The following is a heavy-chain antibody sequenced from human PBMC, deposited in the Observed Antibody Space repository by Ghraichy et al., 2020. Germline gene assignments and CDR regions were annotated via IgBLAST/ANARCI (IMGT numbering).Heavy chain of an antibody. Sequence: SETLSLTCTVSGGSISGYYWNWIRQSPGKGLEWIGHIYYSGSTNYNPSLKSRVTISFDTSKNQFSLMLSSVTAADTAIYYCARPGGGGWGPFGIWGQGTVVTVSS. J-gene: IGHJ3*02. V-gene: IGHV4-59*01. CDR3: ARPGGGGWGPFGI. CDR2: IYYSGST. CDR1: GGSISGYY. D-gene: IGHD3-16*01.